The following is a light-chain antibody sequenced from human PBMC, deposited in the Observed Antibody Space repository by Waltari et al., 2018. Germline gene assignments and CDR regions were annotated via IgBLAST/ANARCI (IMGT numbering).Light chain of an antibody. CDR3: QQRNNWPWT. CDR1: PRVSTY. Sequence: EIVLTHSPVTLSLSPGERATLSCRASPRVSTYLAWYQQKPGQSPRLLIYGASSSATDIPARFSGSGSGTDFTLTISSLEPEDFAVYYCQQRNNWPWTFGQGTKVEIK. CDR2: GAS. J-gene: IGKJ1*01. V-gene: IGKV3-11*01.